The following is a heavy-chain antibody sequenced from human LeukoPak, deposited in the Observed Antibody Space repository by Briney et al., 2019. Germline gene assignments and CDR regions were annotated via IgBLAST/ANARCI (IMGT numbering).Heavy chain of an antibody. CDR1: GYSFTNYW. J-gene: IGHJ4*02. D-gene: IGHD6-13*01. V-gene: IGHV5-51*01. CDR3: AQLDVASAGRVFDY. CDR2: IYPGDSDT. Sequence: GESLKISCKGSGYSFTNYWIGWVRQMPGKGLEWIGIIYPGDSDTRYSPSFEGQVTMSADKSISTAYLQWTSLKASDTAMYYCAQLDVASAGRVFDYWGQGTLVTVSS.